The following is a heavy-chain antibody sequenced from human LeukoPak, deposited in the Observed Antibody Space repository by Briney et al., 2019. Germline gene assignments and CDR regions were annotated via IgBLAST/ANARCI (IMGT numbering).Heavy chain of an antibody. D-gene: IGHD3-10*01. CDR3: ARDGPGYYYGSGSWYYFDY. V-gene: IGHV1-2*04. Sequence: ASVKVSCKASGYTSTSYGISWVRQAPGQGLEWMGWINPNSGGTNYAQKFQGWVTMTRDTSISTAYMELSRLRSDDTAVYYCARDGPGYYYGSGSWYYFDYWGQGTLVTVSS. J-gene: IGHJ4*02. CDR2: INPNSGGT. CDR1: GYTSTSYG.